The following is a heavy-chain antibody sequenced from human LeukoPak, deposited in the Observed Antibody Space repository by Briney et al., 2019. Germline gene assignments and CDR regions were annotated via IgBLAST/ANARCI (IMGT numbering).Heavy chain of an antibody. CDR2: IYYSGST. J-gene: IGHJ4*02. D-gene: IGHD3-22*01. CDR1: GGSISSGDYY. V-gene: IGHV4-30-4*01. Sequence: PSQTLSLTCTVSGGSISSGDYYWSWIRQPPGTGLEWIGYIYYSGSTYYNPSLKSRVTISVDTSKNQFSLKLSSVTAADTAVYYYARTGGYYYDSSGYYYGYWGQGTLVTVSS. CDR3: ARTGGYYYDSSGYYYGY.